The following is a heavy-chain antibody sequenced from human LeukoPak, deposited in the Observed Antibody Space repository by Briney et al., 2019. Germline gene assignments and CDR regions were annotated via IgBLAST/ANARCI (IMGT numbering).Heavy chain of an antibody. CDR3: ASQTYYYDSSGYYYAEYFQH. CDR2: FSGSGGST. V-gene: IGHV3-23*01. J-gene: IGHJ1*01. CDR1: GFTFSSYA. Sequence: GGSLRLSCAASGFTFSSYAMSWVRQAPGKGLECISGFSGSGGSTYYADSVKGRFTISRDNAKNSLYLQMNSLRAEDTALYYCASQTYYYDSSGYYYAEYFQHWGQGTLVTVSS. D-gene: IGHD3-22*01.